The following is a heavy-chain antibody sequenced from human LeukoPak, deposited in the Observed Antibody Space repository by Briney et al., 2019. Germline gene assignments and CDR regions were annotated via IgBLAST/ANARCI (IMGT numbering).Heavy chain of an antibody. CDR1: GFTFEDYG. D-gene: IGHD4-11*01. CDR3: ARANYSPYYFDY. J-gene: IGHJ4*02. V-gene: IGHV3-20*04. CDR2: INWHGGST. Sequence: GGSLRLSCVASGFTFEDYGMSWVRRSAGKGLEWVSSINWHGGSTHYAESVKGRFTISRDNAKNSLFLQMNSLRAEDTALYYCARANYSPYYFDYWGQGTLVTVSS.